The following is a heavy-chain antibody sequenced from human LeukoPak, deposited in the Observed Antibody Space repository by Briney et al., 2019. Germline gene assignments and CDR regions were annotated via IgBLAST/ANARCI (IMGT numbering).Heavy chain of an antibody. CDR3: ARGSRGWLGEFLTFDL. V-gene: IGHV4-38-2*02. Sequence: SETLSLTCSVSGYPISSGYYWGWIRQSPGRGLEWIGSLFQTGISYYNSSLKSRVTITLDRAKNQFSLRLNSVTAADTAVYYCARGSRGWLGEFLTFDLWGQGTLVSVSS. CDR1: GYPISSGYY. CDR2: LFQTGIS. J-gene: IGHJ4*02. D-gene: IGHD3-10*01.